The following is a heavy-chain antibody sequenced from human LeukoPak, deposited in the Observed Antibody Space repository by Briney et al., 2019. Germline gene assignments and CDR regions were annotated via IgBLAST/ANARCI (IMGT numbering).Heavy chain of an antibody. Sequence: GGSLRLSCAGSGYTFRSYHMHWLRQAPGKGLEWVALISYDGSKKYYADSLQGRVTVSRDNSKNTVYLQMNSLRAEDTAVYYCARDLSLIALTDWGQGTLVTVSS. CDR2: ISYDGSKK. CDR1: GYTFRSYH. V-gene: IGHV3-30*03. CDR3: ARDLSLIALTD. J-gene: IGHJ4*02. D-gene: IGHD3-22*01.